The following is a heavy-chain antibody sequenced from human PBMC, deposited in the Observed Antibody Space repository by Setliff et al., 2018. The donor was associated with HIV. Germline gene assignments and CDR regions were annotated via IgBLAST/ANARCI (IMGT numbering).Heavy chain of an antibody. J-gene: IGHJ4*02. D-gene: IGHD3-9*01. CDR1: GGSISSYY. Sequence: SETLSLTCTVSGGSISSYYWSWIRQPPGKGLEWIGYIYYSGSTNYDPSLKSRVTISIDPSKDHFSLTLRSVTAADTAVYYCARLSPLDWPFDYWGQGTLVTVSS. CDR3: ARLSPLDWPFDY. CDR2: IYYSGST. V-gene: IGHV4-59*08.